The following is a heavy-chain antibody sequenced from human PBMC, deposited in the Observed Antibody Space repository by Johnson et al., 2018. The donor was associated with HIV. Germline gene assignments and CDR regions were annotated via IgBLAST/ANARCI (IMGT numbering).Heavy chain of an antibody. D-gene: IGHD3-3*01. CDR2: INWNGGSI. CDR1: GFTFDDYG. CDR3: ARVTIFGVVIDHDAFDI. J-gene: IGHJ3*02. V-gene: IGHV3-20*01. Sequence: EVQLVESGGGLVQPGRSLRLSCAASGFTFDDYGMSWVRQAPGKGLEWVSGINWNGGSIHYADSVKGRFTISRDNAKKSLYLQMNSLRAEDTALYHCARVTIFGVVIDHDAFDIWGQGAMVTVSS.